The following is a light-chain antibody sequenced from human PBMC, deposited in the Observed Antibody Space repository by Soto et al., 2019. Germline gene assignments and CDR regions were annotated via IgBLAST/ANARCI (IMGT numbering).Light chain of an antibody. V-gene: IGKV1-5*01. Sequence: DIQMTQSPSTLSASVVDRVTITCRASQSISSWLAWYQQKPGKAPKLLIYDASSLESGVPSRFSGSGSGTEFTLTISSLQSEDFAVYYCQQYNSWPLTFGGGNKVDIK. CDR3: QQYNSWPLT. J-gene: IGKJ4*01. CDR1: QSISSW. CDR2: DAS.